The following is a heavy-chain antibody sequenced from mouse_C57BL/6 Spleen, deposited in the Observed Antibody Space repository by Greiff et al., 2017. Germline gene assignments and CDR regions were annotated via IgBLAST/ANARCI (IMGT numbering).Heavy chain of an antibody. CDR1: GYTFTSYW. Sequence: VKLQQPGAELVKPGASVKLSCKASGYTFTSYWMQWVKQRPGQGLEWIGEIDPSDSYTNYNQKFKGKATLTVDTSSSTAYMQLSSLTSEDSAVYYCALMVTTEAWFAYWGQGTLVTVSA. J-gene: IGHJ3*01. V-gene: IGHV1-50*01. CDR2: IDPSDSYT. D-gene: IGHD2-2*01. CDR3: ALMVTTEAWFAY.